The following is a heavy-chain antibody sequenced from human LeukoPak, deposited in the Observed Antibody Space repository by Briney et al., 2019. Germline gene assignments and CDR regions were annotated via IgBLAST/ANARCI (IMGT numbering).Heavy chain of an antibody. D-gene: IGHD3-22*01. CDR2: VSTSGSYI. V-gene: IGHV3-21*01. Sequence: GGSLRLSCAVSGFTFGSYSMNWVRQAPGKGLEWVSFVSTSGSYIYYADSVKGRFTISRDNAKNSLYLQMNNLRAEDTAVYYCATTPNYYDGSGYYYDDYWGQGTLVTVS. CDR1: GFTFGSYS. CDR3: ATTPNYYDGSGYYYDDY. J-gene: IGHJ4*02.